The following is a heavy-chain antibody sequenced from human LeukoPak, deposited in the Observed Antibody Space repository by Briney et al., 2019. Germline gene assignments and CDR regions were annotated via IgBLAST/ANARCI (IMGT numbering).Heavy chain of an antibody. J-gene: IGHJ3*02. CDR3: ARPRGVRAARPRAFDI. V-gene: IGHV3-7*01. CDR2: IKPDGSDQ. Sequence: GGSLRLSCAASGFTFSSYWMSWVRQAPGKGLEWVANIKPDGSDQYYVDSVKGRFTISRDNAKNSLYLQMNSLRAEDTAVYYCARPRGVRAARPRAFDIWGQGTMVTVSS. D-gene: IGHD6-6*01. CDR1: GFTFSSYW.